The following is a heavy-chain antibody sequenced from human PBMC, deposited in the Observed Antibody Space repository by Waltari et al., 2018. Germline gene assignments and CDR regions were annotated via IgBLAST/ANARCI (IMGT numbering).Heavy chain of an antibody. D-gene: IGHD6-13*01. Sequence: QVQLQQWGAGLLKPSETLSLTCAVYGGSFSGYYWSWIRPPPGKGLEWIGEINHSGSTNYNPSLKSRVTISVDTSKNQFSLKLSFVTAADTAVYYCARGRGSSWYYYYYYMDVWGKGTTVTVSS. CDR2: INHSGST. CDR3: ARGRGSSWYYYYYYMDV. V-gene: IGHV4-34*01. CDR1: GGSFSGYY. J-gene: IGHJ6*03.